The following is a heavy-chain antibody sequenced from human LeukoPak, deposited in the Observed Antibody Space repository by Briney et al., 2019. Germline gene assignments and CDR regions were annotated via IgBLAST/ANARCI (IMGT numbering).Heavy chain of an antibody. CDR3: ARWDYDSSGYALYYFGY. V-gene: IGHV7-4-1*02. Sequence: ASVKVACKASGYTFTSYAMNWVRQAPGQGLEWMGWINTYTGNPTYAQGCTGRFVFSLDTSVSTAYLQISSLKAEDTAVYYCARWDYDSSGYALYYFGYWGQGTLVTVSS. J-gene: IGHJ4*02. CDR2: INTYTGNP. D-gene: IGHD3-22*01. CDR1: GYTFTSYA.